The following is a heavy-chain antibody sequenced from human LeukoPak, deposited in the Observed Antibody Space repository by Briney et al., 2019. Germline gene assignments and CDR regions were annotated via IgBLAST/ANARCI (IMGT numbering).Heavy chain of an antibody. D-gene: IGHD6-13*01. CDR2: ISSTSSYI. V-gene: IGHV3-21*01. Sequence: GGSLRLSCAASGFNFSTYNMNWVRQAPGKGLEWVSSISSTSSYIYYADSLKGRFTISRDNAKNSLSLQMTSLRAEDTAVYYCARQQLASFDYWGQGILVTISS. CDR3: ARQQLASFDY. CDR1: GFNFSTYN. J-gene: IGHJ4*02.